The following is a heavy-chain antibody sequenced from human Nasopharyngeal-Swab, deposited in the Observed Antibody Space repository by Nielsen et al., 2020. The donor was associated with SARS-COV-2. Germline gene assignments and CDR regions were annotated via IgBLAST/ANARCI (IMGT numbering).Heavy chain of an antibody. V-gene: IGHV5-51*01. CDR3: ARQRTTLTLGRAFDL. Sequence: GESLKISCKGFGHSFSNYWFAWVRQVPGKGLEWMGIIYPGNSDTRYSPSFQGQVTISADKSISTAYLQWSSLRASDTAIYYCARQRTTLTLGRAFDLWGQGTMVTVSS. D-gene: IGHD4-17*01. J-gene: IGHJ3*01. CDR1: GHSFSNYW. CDR2: IYPGNSDT.